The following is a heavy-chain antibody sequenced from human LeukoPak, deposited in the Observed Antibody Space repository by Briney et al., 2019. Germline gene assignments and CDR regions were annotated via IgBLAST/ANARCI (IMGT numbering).Heavy chain of an antibody. Sequence: ASVKVSCKVSGYTLTELSMHWVRQAPGKGLEWMGGFDPEDGETIYAQKFQGRVTMTEDTSTDTAYMELSSLRSEDTAVYYCATICGGDCSESTFDYWGQGTLVTVSS. CDR2: FDPEDGET. V-gene: IGHV1-24*01. D-gene: IGHD2-21*02. J-gene: IGHJ4*02. CDR1: GYTLTELS. CDR3: ATICGGDCSESTFDY.